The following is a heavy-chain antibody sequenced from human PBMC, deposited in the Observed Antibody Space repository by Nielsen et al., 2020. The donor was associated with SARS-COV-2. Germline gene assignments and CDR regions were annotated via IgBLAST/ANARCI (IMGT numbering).Heavy chain of an antibody. CDR1: GFTFSDFA. V-gene: IGHV3-30-3*01. D-gene: IGHD3-10*01. Sequence: GESLKISCAASGFTFSDFAFHWVRQAPGKGLEWLAFISYDGSNKYYADSVKGRFTISRDNSKNTLYLQMNSLRAEDTAVYYCASGTFGSYYYGMDVWGQGTTVTVSS. CDR3: ASGTFGSYYYGMDV. J-gene: IGHJ6*02. CDR2: ISYDGSNK.